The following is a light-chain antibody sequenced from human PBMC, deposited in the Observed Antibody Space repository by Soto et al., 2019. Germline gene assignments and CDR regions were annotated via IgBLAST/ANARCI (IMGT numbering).Light chain of an antibody. CDR2: GAS. V-gene: IGKV3-15*01. CDR1: QSVRSN. Sequence: EIVMTQSPATLSVSPGERATLSCRASQSVRSNLAWYQQKPGQAPRLLIYGASTRATDIPARFSGSGSGTEFTLTISSLQSEDFAVYCCQQYNNWPLFTFGPGTKVDIK. J-gene: IGKJ3*01. CDR3: QQYNNWPLFT.